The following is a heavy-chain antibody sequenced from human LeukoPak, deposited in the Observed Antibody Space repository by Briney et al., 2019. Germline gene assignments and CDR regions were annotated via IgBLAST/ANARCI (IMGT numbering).Heavy chain of an antibody. V-gene: IGHV5-51*01. CDR3: ARASRDGYNQNFDH. D-gene: IGHD5-24*01. Sequence: GESLKISCKGLGYSFSNYWSAWVRQMPGKGLEWMGIIYPGGSETRYDPSFQGQVTISADMSTSTAYLQWSSLRASDTAMYYCARASRDGYNQNFDHWSQGTLVTVSS. CDR2: IYPGGSET. J-gene: IGHJ4*02. CDR1: GYSFSNYW.